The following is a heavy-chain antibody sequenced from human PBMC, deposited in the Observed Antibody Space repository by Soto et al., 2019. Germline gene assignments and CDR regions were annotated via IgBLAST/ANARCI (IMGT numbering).Heavy chain of an antibody. CDR2: IIPIFGTA. D-gene: IGHD5-18*01. CDR3: ASSNSYGPRCFDY. CDR1: GYTFTSYD. Sequence: ASVKVSCKASGYTFTSYDINWVRQATGQGLEWMGGIIPIFGTANYAQKFQGRVTITADESTSTAYMELSSLRSEDTAVYYCASSNSYGPRCFDYWGQGTLVTVSS. V-gene: IGHV1-69*13. J-gene: IGHJ4*02.